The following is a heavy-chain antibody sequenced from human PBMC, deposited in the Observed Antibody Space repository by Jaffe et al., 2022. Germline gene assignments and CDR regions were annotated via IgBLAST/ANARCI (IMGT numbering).Heavy chain of an antibody. J-gene: IGHJ6*03. CDR1: GGSISSSSYY. CDR3: ARQIDYRNYYYYMDV. D-gene: IGHD4-4*01. CDR2: IYYSGST. V-gene: IGHV4-39*01. Sequence: QLQLQESGPGLVKPSETLSLTCTVSGGSISSSSYYWGWIRQPPGKGLEWIGSIYYSGSTYYNPSLKSRVTISVDTSKNQFSLKLSSVTAADTAVYYCARQIDYRNYYYYMDVWGKGTTVTVSS.